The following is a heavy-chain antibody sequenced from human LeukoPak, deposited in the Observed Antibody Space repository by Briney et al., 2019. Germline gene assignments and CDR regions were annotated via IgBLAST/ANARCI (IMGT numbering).Heavy chain of an antibody. CDR2: ISYDGSNK. CDR1: GFTFSSYG. V-gene: IGHV3-30*18. D-gene: IGHD2-15*01. J-gene: IGHJ5*02. Sequence: QPGGSLRLSCAAPGFTFSSYGMHWVRQAPGKGLEWVAVISYDGSNKYYADSVKGRFTISRDNSKNTLYLQMNSLRAEDTAVYYCAKDVVVVVAAYWFDPWGQGTLVTVSS. CDR3: AKDVVVVVAAYWFDP.